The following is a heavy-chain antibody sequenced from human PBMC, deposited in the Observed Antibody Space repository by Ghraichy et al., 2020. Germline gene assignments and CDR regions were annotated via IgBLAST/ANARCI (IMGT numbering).Heavy chain of an antibody. CDR2: ISSSSSYI. CDR1: GFTFSSYS. D-gene: IGHD3-10*01. V-gene: IGHV3-21*01. Sequence: LSLTCAASGFTFSSYSMNWVRQAPGKGLEWVSSISSSSSYIYYADSVKGRFTISRDNAKNSLYLQMNSLRAEDTAVYYCARVRYRPYAELLYLAQKDQIDYWGQGTLVTVSS. CDR3: ARVRYRPYAELLYLAQKDQIDY. J-gene: IGHJ4*02.